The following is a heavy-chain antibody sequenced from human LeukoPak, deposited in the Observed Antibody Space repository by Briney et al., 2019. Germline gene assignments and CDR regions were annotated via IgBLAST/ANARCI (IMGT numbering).Heavy chain of an antibody. CDR3: AKDRMGAYFTIPDY. CDR1: GFTFDDYA. D-gene: IGHD2/OR15-2a*01. J-gene: IGHJ4*02. Sequence: GRSLRLSCAASGFTFDDYAMHWVRQAPGKGLEWVSGISWNGDIKGYADSVKVRFTISRDNAQNSLYLQINSLRPEDTAFYSCAKDRMGAYFTIPDYWGQGTLVTASS. V-gene: IGHV3-9*01. CDR2: ISWNGDIK.